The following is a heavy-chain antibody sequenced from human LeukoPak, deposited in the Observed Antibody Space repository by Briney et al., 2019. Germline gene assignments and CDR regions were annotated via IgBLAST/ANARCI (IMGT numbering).Heavy chain of an antibody. Sequence: PGGSLRLSCAASGFTFSSYSMNWVRQAPGKGLEWVSYISSSSSTVYYADSVKGRFTISRDNAKNSLYLQMNSLRAEDTAVYYCARDTRFEIAGSLVRGAQRVFGPWGQGTLVTVSS. CDR1: GFTFSSYS. CDR2: ISSSSSTV. CDR3: ARDTRFEIAGSLVRGAQRVFGP. V-gene: IGHV3-48*01. J-gene: IGHJ5*02. D-gene: IGHD3-10*01.